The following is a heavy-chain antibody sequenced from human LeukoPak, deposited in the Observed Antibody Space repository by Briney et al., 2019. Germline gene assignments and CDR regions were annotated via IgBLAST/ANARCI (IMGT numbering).Heavy chain of an antibody. CDR2: IWYDGSNK. CDR3: ARVGDDSSGYYSYYYYYYGMDV. CDR1: GFTFSSYG. D-gene: IGHD3-22*01. Sequence: SGRSLRLSCAASGFTFSSYGMHWVRQAPGKGLEWVAVIWYDGSNKYYADSVKGRFTISRDNSKNKLYLQMKSLRAEDTAVYYCARVGDDSSGYYSYYYYYYGMDVWGQGTTVTVSS. J-gene: IGHJ6*02. V-gene: IGHV3-33*01.